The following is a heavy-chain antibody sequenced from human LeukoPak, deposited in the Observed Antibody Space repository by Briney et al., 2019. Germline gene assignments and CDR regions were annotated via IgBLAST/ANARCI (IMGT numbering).Heavy chain of an antibody. J-gene: IGHJ4*02. D-gene: IGHD1-1*01. Sequence: ASVKVSCKASGYTFTSYYMHWVRQAPGQALEWMGIIKPSGGSTSYAQKFQGRVTMTRDTSTSTVYMELSSLRSEDTAVYYCARNRYSGDYFDYWGQGTLVTVSS. CDR1: GYTFTSYY. CDR2: IKPSGGST. V-gene: IGHV1-46*01. CDR3: ARNRYSGDYFDY.